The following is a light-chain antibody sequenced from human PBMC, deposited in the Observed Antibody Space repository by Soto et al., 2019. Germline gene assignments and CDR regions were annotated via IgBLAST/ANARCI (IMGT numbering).Light chain of an antibody. V-gene: IGKV3-11*01. CDR2: DAS. CDR3: QQRRNWPIT. Sequence: EIVLTQSPATLSLSPGERATRSCRASQSVSSYLAWYQQKPGQAPRLLIYDASNRATGIPARFSGSGSGTDFTLTISSLEPEDFAVYYCQQRRNWPITFGQGTRLEIK. CDR1: QSVSSY. J-gene: IGKJ5*01.